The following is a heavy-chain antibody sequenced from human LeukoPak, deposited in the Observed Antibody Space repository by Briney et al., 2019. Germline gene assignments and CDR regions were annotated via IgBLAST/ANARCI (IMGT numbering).Heavy chain of an antibody. Sequence: GGPLRLSCAASGFTFSSYAMSWVRQAPGKGLEWISFISASGSSIYYADSVKGRFTISRDNAKTSLYLQMNSLRAEDTAVYYCARGRPISVWGQGTTVTVSS. CDR1: GFTFSSYA. CDR3: ARGRPISV. V-gene: IGHV3-48*03. D-gene: IGHD3-3*02. J-gene: IGHJ6*02. CDR2: ISASGSSI.